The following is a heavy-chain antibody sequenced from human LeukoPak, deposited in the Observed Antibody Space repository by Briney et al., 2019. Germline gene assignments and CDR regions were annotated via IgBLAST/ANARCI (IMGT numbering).Heavy chain of an antibody. V-gene: IGHV1-8*01. Sequence: ASVKVSCKASGYTFTSYDINWVRQATGQGLEWMGWMNPNSGNTGYAQKFQGRVTMTRNTSISTAYMELSSLRSEDTAVYYCARVHSSGWYGSYAFDIWGQGTMVTVSS. D-gene: IGHD6-19*01. CDR1: GYTFTSYD. J-gene: IGHJ3*02. CDR3: ARVHSSGWYGSYAFDI. CDR2: MNPNSGNT.